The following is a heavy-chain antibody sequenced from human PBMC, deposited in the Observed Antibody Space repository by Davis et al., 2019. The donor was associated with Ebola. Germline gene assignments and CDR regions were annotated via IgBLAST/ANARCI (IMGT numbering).Heavy chain of an antibody. CDR2: ISAYNGNT. CDR3: ARAGIPYYDFWSGRTLNGAHIDY. J-gene: IGHJ4*02. D-gene: IGHD3-3*01. Sequence: ASVKVSCKASGYTFTGYYMHWVRQAPGQGLEWMGWISAYNGNTNYAQKLQGRVTMTTDTSTSTAYMELRSLRSEDTAVYYCARAGIPYYDFWSGRTLNGAHIDYWGQGTLVTVSS. CDR1: GYTFTGYY. V-gene: IGHV1-18*04.